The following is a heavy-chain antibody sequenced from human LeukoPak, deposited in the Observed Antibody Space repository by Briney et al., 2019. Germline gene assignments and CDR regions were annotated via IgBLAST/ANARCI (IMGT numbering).Heavy chain of an antibody. D-gene: IGHD5-24*01. CDR2: INPNSGGT. Sequence: APVKVSCKASGYTFTGYYMHWVRQAPGQGLEWMGWINPNSGGTNYAQKFQGRVTMTRDTSISTAYMELSRLRCDGTAVYYCARRSRGYYFDYWGQGTLVTVSS. CDR3: ARRSRGYYFDY. J-gene: IGHJ4*02. CDR1: GYTFTGYY. V-gene: IGHV1-2*02.